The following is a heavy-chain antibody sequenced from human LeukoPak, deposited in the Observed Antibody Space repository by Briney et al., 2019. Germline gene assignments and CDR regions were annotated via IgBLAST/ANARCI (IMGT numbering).Heavy chain of an antibody. D-gene: IGHD6-13*01. V-gene: IGHV3-74*01. CDR2: INSDGSSA. CDR1: GLTFSNYW. CDR3: ARGRIAAAGTVYFDY. J-gene: IGHJ4*02. Sequence: GGSLRLSCAASGLTFSNYWMQWVRQAPGKGLVWISRINSDGSSASYADSVRGRFTISRDTSKNTLYLQMNSLRAEDTAVYYCARGRIAAAGTVYFDYWGQGTLVTVSS.